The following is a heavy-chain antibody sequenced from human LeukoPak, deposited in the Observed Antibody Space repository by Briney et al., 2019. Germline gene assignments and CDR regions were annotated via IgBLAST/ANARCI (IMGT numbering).Heavy chain of an antibody. D-gene: IGHD3-10*01. CDR3: AKVAKYYYGSETYYFFEH. Sequence: GGSLRLSCAASGFTFSSYEMNWVRQAPGKGLEWVSYISSSGSTIYYADSVKGRFTISRDNAKNSLYLQMNSLRAEDTAVYYCAKVAKYYYGSETYYFFEHWGQGTPVTASS. CDR1: GFTFSSYE. CDR2: ISSSGSTI. J-gene: IGHJ4*02. V-gene: IGHV3-48*03.